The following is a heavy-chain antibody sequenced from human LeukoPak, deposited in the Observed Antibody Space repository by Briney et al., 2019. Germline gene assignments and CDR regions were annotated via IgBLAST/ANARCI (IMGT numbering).Heavy chain of an antibody. CDR3: ARDSLYDFWSGYYEGFDY. Sequence: ASVKVSCKASGYTFTSYYMHWVRQAPGQGLEWMGIINPSGGSTSYAQKFQGRVTMTRDTSTSTVYMELSSLRPEDTAVYYCARDSLYDFWSGYYEGFDYWGQGTLVTVSS. D-gene: IGHD3-3*01. CDR1: GYTFTSYY. V-gene: IGHV1-46*01. J-gene: IGHJ4*02. CDR2: INPSGGST.